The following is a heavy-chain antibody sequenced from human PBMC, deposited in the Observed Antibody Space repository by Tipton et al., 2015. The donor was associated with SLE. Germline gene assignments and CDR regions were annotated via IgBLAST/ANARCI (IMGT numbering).Heavy chain of an antibody. J-gene: IGHJ3*02. D-gene: IGHD3-22*01. V-gene: IGHV4-38-2*02. Sequence: LRLSCAVSGYSISSGYYWGWIRQPPGKGLEWIGSIYHSGSTYYNPSLKSRVTISVDTSKNQFSLKLSSGTAADTAVYYCARESSGGKGAFDIWGQGTMVTVSS. CDR2: IYHSGST. CDR1: GYSISSGYY. CDR3: ARESSGGKGAFDI.